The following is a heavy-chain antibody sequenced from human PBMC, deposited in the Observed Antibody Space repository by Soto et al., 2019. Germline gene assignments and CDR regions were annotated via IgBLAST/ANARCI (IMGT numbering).Heavy chain of an antibody. V-gene: IGHV3-7*02. J-gene: IGHJ6*02. CDR1: GFTFSSYW. CDR3: ARAAPRELVVLGGNYYYGMDV. D-gene: IGHD3-16*01. CDR2: IKQDGSEK. Sequence: GGSLRHSCAASGFTFSSYWMSWVRQAPGKGLEWVANIKQDGSEKYYVDSVKGRFTISRDNAKNSLYLQMNSLRAEDTAVYYCARAAPRELVVLGGNYYYGMDVWGQGTTVTVSS.